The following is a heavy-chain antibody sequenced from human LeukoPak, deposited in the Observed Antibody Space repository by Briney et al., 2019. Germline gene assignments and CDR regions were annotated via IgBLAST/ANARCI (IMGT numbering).Heavy chain of an antibody. J-gene: IGHJ6*03. CDR1: GGSISSGSYY. CDR2: IYTSGST. Sequence: KASQTLSLTCTVSGGSISSGSYYWSWIRQPAGKGLEWIGRIYTSGSTNYNPSLKSRVTISVDTSKNQFSLKLSSVTAADTAVYYCARGGYAYYYYMDVWGKGTTVTVSS. CDR3: ARGGYAYYYYMDV. V-gene: IGHV4-61*02. D-gene: IGHD5-12*01.